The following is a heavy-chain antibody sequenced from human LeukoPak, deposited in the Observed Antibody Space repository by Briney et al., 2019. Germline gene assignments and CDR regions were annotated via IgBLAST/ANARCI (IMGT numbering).Heavy chain of an antibody. J-gene: IGHJ4*02. Sequence: GGSLRLSCAASGFTFSGYWMTWVRQAPGKGLEWVANINQDGSEKYYVDSVKGRFTISRDNGKNSLYLQMNSLRAEDTAVYYCTRGYCGYTSCSPPPDSWGQGTLVTVSS. CDR3: TRGYCGYTSCSPPPDS. V-gene: IGHV3-7*01. D-gene: IGHD2-21*01. CDR1: GFTFSGYW. CDR2: INQDGSEK.